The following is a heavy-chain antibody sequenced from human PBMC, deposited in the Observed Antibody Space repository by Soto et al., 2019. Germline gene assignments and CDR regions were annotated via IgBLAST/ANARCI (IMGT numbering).Heavy chain of an antibody. D-gene: IGHD3-3*01. CDR2: ISGSGGNT. J-gene: IGHJ4*02. V-gene: IGHV3-23*01. CDR3: GPFYFDS. Sequence: GGSLRLSCAASGFTFSNSAMSWVRQAPGKGLEWVSSISGSGGNTYYADSMKGRFTISRDNSKDTLYLQMNSLRAEDTAVYYCGPFYFDSWGQGTLVTVSS. CDR1: GFTFSNSA.